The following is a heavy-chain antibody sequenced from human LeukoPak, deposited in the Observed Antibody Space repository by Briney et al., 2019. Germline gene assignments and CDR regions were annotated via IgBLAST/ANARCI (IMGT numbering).Heavy chain of an antibody. CDR2: ISYDGSNK. CDR1: GFTFSSYG. Sequence: PGGSLRLSCAASGFTFSSYGMHWVRQAPGKGLEWVAVISYDGSNKYYADSVKGRFTISRDNSKNTLYLQMNSLRAEDTAVYYCAKTPEDCSSTSCYPPGYYGMDVWGQGTTVTVSS. D-gene: IGHD2-2*01. J-gene: IGHJ6*02. V-gene: IGHV3-30*18. CDR3: AKTPEDCSSTSCYPPGYYGMDV.